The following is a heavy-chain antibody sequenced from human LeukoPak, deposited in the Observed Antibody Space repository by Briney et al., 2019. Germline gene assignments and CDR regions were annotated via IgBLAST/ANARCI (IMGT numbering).Heavy chain of an antibody. V-gene: IGHV4-59*01. Sequence: SETLSLSCTVSGGSFSTYCWSWIRQSPEKGLEWLGDIFYTGGATYNPSLQSRLTIPLYTTKNQFSLKLTSVTVADTAVYYCARTGTSGSYSDSWGQGILVTVSS. CDR3: ARTGTSGSYSDS. J-gene: IGHJ5*01. D-gene: IGHD3-10*01. CDR1: GGSFSTYC. CDR2: IFYTGGA.